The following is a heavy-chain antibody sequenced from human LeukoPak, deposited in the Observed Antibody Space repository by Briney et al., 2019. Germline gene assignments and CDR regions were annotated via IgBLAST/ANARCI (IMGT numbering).Heavy chain of an antibody. CDR1: GGSISSGSYY. Sequence: SETLSLTCSVSGGSISSGSYYWGWLRQPPGKGLEWIGSIYYSGTTYYNPSLKSRVTISVDTSTKQFSLKLSSVTAADTAVYYCARVATSYGDIDSWGQGTLVTVSS. CDR3: ARVATSYGDIDS. V-gene: IGHV4-39*07. J-gene: IGHJ4*02. D-gene: IGHD4-17*01. CDR2: IYYSGTT.